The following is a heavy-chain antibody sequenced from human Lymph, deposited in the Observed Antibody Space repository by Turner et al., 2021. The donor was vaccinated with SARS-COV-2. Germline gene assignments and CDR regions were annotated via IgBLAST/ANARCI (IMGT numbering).Heavy chain of an antibody. Sequence: EVQLVESGGGLVKPGGTLRLSCAASGCTFSSYSMNWVRQAPGKGLGWVSSISSRCSYIYYADSVKGRFTISRDNAKNSLYLQMNSLRADDTAVYYCAREKLGELFDYWGQGTLVTVSS. J-gene: IGHJ4*02. CDR2: ISSRCSYI. D-gene: IGHD3-10*01. V-gene: IGHV3-21*01. CDR3: AREKLGELFDY. CDR1: GCTFSSYS.